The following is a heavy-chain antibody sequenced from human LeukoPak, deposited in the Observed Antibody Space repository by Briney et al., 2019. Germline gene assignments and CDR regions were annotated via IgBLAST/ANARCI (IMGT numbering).Heavy chain of an antibody. D-gene: IGHD1-26*01. CDR1: GFTFDDYA. CDR3: ARKAPRGSCPD. Sequence: PGGSLRLSCAASGFTFDDYAMHWVRQAPGKGLEWVSGISWNSGSIGYADSVKGRFTISRDNAKNSLYLQMNSLRAEDTAVYYCARKAPRGSCPDWGQGTLVTVFS. V-gene: IGHV3-9*01. CDR2: ISWNSGSI. J-gene: IGHJ4*02.